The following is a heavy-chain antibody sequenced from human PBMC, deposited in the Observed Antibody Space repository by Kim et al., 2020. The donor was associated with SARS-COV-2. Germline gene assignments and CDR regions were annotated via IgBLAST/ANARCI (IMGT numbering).Heavy chain of an antibody. Sequence: SETLSLTCAVSGGSISSSNWWSWVRQPPGKGLEWIGEIYHSGSTNYNPSLKSRVTISVDKSKNQFSLKLSSVTAADTAVYYCARENTYSSSWSTEGWLDYWGQGTLVTVSS. V-gene: IGHV4-4*02. J-gene: IGHJ4*02. CDR1: GGSISSSNW. CDR2: IYHSGST. CDR3: ARENTYSSSWSTEGWLDY. D-gene: IGHD6-13*01.